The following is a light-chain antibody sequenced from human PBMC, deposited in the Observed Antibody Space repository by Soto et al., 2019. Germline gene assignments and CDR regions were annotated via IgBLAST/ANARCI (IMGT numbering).Light chain of an antibody. Sequence: IRFTHSASSLCAPVAYGLTTTCRVSQGITSCLNWHRQKPGKVPKFLIYSASNLQSGVPSRFSGSGSGTDFTLTIRLQPEDFATYYCQQSYSTPNTFGQGTRLEIK. J-gene: IGKJ5*01. CDR2: SAS. CDR3: QQSYSTPNT. CDR1: QGITSC. V-gene: IGKV1-39*01.